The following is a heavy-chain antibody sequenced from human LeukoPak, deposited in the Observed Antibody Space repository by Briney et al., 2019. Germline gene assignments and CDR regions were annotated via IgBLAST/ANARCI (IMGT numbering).Heavy chain of an antibody. Sequence: GGSLRLSCAASGFTFSSYAMSWVRQAPGKGLEWVANIKQDGSEKYYVDSVKGRFTISRDNAKNSLYLQMNSLRAEDTAVYYCAREQKDIVVVVAATHLDYWGQGTPATVSS. CDR3: AREQKDIVVVVAATHLDY. CDR2: IKQDGSEK. V-gene: IGHV3-7*01. J-gene: IGHJ4*02. CDR1: GFTFSSYA. D-gene: IGHD2-15*01.